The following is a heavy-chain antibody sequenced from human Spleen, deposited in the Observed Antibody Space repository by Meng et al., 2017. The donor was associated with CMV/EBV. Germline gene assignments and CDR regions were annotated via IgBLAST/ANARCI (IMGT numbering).Heavy chain of an antibody. V-gene: IGHV3-30*02. J-gene: IGHJ5*02. D-gene: IGHD1-26*01. CDR3: ARGPPRGYNWFDP. CDR1: GFPFSGYG. Sequence: ASGFPFSGYGMHWVRQAPGKGLEWVAFIRYDGSNKYYADSVKGRFTISRDNSKNTLYLQMNSLRAEDTAVYYCARGPPRGYNWFDPWGQGTLVTVSS. CDR2: IRYDGSNK.